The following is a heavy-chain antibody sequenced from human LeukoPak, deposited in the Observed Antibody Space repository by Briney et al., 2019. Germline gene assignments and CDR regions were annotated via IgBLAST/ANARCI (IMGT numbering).Heavy chain of an antibody. J-gene: IGHJ4*02. V-gene: IGHV3-48*04. CDR2: ISSSSSTI. D-gene: IGHD3-9*01. Sequence: GGSLRLSCAASGFTFSSYSMNWVRQAPGKGLEWVSYISSSSSTIYYADSVKGRFTISRDNAKNSLYLQMNSLRAEDTAVYYCARDSVYYDILTGYYPPTFDYWGQGTLVTVSS. CDR1: GFTFSSYS. CDR3: ARDSVYYDILTGYYPPTFDY.